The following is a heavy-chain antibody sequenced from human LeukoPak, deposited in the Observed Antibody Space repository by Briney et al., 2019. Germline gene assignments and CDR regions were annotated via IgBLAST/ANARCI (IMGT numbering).Heavy chain of an antibody. V-gene: IGHV3-48*03. CDR1: GFTFSTFE. D-gene: IGHD3-9*01. CDR2: IIGSGSTM. Sequence: GGSLRLSCTASGFTFSTFEMNWVRQAPGTGLEWVSYIIGSGSTMYYADSVEGRFTMSRDNAKNSLYLDMKSLRGEDTALYFCTRGRYFGIDFWGQGSLVIVSS. J-gene: IGHJ4*02. CDR3: TRGRYFGIDF.